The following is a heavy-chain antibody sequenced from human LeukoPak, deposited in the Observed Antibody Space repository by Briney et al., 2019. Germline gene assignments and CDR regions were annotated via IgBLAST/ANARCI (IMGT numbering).Heavy chain of an antibody. J-gene: IGHJ3*02. CDR1: GFTFSAYA. CDR2: IRGGGGSA. CDR3: ARDPNGDYIGAFDM. V-gene: IGHV3-23*01. Sequence: GGSLRLSCTASGFTFSAYAMMWVRQAPGKGPEWVSAIRGGGGSAFYADTVKGRFTISRDNSKYTLFLQMNSLRAEDTAVYYCARDPNGDYIGAFDMWGPGTMVTVSS. D-gene: IGHD4-17*01.